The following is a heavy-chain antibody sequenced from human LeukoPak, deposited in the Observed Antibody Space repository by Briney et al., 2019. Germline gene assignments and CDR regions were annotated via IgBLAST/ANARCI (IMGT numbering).Heavy chain of an antibody. CDR3: ARGASGY. J-gene: IGHJ4*02. D-gene: IGHD4/OR15-4a*01. Sequence: SETLSLTCTVSGGSISSSSYYWGWIRQPPGKGLEWIGSIYYSGSTYYNPSLKSRVTISVDTSKNQSSLKLSSVTAADTAVYYCARGASGYWGQGTLVTVSS. CDR2: IYYSGST. V-gene: IGHV4-39*01. CDR1: GGSISSSSYY.